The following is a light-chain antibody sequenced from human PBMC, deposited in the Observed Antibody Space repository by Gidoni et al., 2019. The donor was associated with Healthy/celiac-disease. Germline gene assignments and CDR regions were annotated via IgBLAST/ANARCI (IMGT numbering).Light chain of an antibody. CDR1: TGTVASGYY. J-gene: IGLJ3*02. V-gene: IGLV7-43*01. CDR3: LLYYGGAWV. CDR2: STS. Sequence: QTVVTQEPSLTVSQGGTVTLTCASSTGTVASGYYPNWFQQKPGQAPRGLIYSTSSKPSWTPARFSGSLLGGKAALTLSGVQPEDEAEYYCLLYYGGAWVFGGGTKLTVL.